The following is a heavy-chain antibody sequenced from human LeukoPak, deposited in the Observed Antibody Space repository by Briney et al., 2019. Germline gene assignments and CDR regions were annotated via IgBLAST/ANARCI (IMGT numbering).Heavy chain of an antibody. CDR2: FDPEDGET. D-gene: IGHD6-13*01. Sequence: ASVKVSCKVSRYTLTELSMHWVRQAPGKGLEWMGGFDPEDGETIYAQKFQGRVTMTEDTSTDTAYMELSSLRSEDTAVYYCATEKGGSSSWYRTFGAFDIWGQGTMVTVSS. V-gene: IGHV1-24*01. CDR1: RYTLTELS. CDR3: ATEKGGSSSWYRTFGAFDI. J-gene: IGHJ3*02.